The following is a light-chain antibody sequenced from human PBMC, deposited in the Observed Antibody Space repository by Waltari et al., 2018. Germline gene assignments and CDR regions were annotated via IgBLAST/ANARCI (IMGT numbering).Light chain of an antibody. CDR1: SSDVGGYNY. CDR3: SSYTSSSTWV. Sequence: QSALTQPASVSGSPGQSITISCTGTSSDVGGYNYVSWYQQHPGKAAKFMIYDVSKRPSGVSNRFSGSKSGNTASLTISGLQAEDEADYYCSSYTSSSTWVFGGGTKLTVL. CDR2: DVS. J-gene: IGLJ3*02. V-gene: IGLV2-14*01.